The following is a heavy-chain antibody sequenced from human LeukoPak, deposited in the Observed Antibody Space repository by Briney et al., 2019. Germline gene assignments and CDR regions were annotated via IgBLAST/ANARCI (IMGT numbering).Heavy chain of an antibody. CDR3: ARDGEVGDYYGMDV. J-gene: IGHJ6*02. Sequence: PGGSLRLSCAASGFTFSSYAMHWVRQAPGKGLEWVAVISYDGSNKYYADSVEGRFTISRDNSKNTLYLQMSSLRAEDTAVYYCARDGEVGDYYGMDVWGQGTTVTVSS. V-gene: IGHV3-30-3*01. CDR2: ISYDGSNK. CDR1: GFTFSSYA. D-gene: IGHD3-10*01.